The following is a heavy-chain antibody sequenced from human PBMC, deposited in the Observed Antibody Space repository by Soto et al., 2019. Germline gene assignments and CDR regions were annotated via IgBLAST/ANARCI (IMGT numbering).Heavy chain of an antibody. D-gene: IGHD4-17*01. CDR1: GFTFSSYA. J-gene: IGHJ3*02. V-gene: IGHV3-30-3*01. CDR3: ARDLYGGNFRAFDI. Sequence: SLRLSCAASGFTFSSYAMHWVRQAPGKGLEWVAVISYDGSNKYYADSVKGRFTISRDNSKNTLYLQMNSLRAEDTAVYYCARDLYGGNFRAFDIWGQGTMVTVSS. CDR2: ISYDGSNK.